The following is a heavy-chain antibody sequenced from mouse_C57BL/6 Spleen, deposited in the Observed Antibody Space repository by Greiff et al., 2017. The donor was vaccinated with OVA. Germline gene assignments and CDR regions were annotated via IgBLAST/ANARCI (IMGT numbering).Heavy chain of an antibody. CDR1: GFNIKDYY. Sequence: EVKLQESGAELVRPGASVKLSCTASGFNIKDYYMHWVKQRPEQGLEWIGRIDPEDGDTEYAPKFQGKATMTADTSSNTAYLQLSSLTSEDTAVYYCTTWGTTVVDAMDYWGQGTSVTVSS. J-gene: IGHJ4*01. CDR2: IDPEDGDT. V-gene: IGHV14-1*01. CDR3: TTWGTTVVDAMDY. D-gene: IGHD1-1*01.